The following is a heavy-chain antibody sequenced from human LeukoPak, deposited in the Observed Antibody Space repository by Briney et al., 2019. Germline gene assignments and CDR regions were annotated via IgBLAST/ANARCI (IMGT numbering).Heavy chain of an antibody. V-gene: IGHV3-48*03. CDR1: GFIFSSYE. D-gene: IGHD4-17*01. J-gene: IGHJ4*02. CDR3: AGDYGDYVLDY. CDR2: ISSSGSTI. Sequence: GGSLRLSCAASGFIFSSYEMNWVRQAPGRGLEWVSYISSSGSTIYYADSVKGRFTISRDNAKNSLYLRMNSLRAEDTAVYYCAGDYGDYVLDYWGQGTLVTVSS.